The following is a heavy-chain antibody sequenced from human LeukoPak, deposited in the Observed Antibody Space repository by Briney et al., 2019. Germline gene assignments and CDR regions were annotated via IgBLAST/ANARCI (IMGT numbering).Heavy chain of an antibody. V-gene: IGHV3-48*01. J-gene: IGHJ5*02. CDR2: ISSLSSTI. CDR1: GFTFSGYS. Sequence: GGSLRLSCAASGFTFSGYSMNWVRQAPGKGLEWISYISSLSSTIYYADSVKGRFSISRDNAKNSLYLQMNSLRAEDTAMYYCARGLDPWGQGTLVTVSS. CDR3: ARGLDP.